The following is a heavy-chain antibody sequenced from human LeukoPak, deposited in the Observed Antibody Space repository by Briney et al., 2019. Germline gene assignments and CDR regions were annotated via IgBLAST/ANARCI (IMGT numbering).Heavy chain of an antibody. Sequence: GGSLRLSCAASGFTFSSYWMSWVRQAPGKGLEWVAHIKQDGSERKYVDSVKGRFTISRDNAKNSLYLQMNSLRAEDTAVYFCARMYSSSWPRYYYYMDVWGKGTTVTVSS. V-gene: IGHV3-7*01. CDR1: GFTFSSYW. CDR3: ARMYSSSWPRYYYYMDV. J-gene: IGHJ6*03. D-gene: IGHD6-13*01. CDR2: IKQDGSER.